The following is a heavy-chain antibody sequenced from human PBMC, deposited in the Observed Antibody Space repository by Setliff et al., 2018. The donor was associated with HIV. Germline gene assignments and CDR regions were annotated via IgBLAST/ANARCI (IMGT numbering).Heavy chain of an antibody. D-gene: IGHD3-10*01. Sequence: GGSLRLSCAASGFTFSTYAMSWVRQAPGKGLAWVSAISAGGGSTYYAYSVKGRFTISRDNAKNSMDLQMNSLRAEDTAIYYCARKLRPGHGVDVWGQGTTVTVSS. CDR3: ARKLRPGHGVDV. CDR1: GFTFSTYA. J-gene: IGHJ6*02. CDR2: ISAGGGST. V-gene: IGHV3-23*01.